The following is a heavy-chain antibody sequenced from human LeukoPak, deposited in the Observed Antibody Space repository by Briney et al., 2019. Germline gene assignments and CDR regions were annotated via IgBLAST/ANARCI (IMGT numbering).Heavy chain of an antibody. CDR2: ISDSGGST. D-gene: IGHD3-16*01. CDR1: GFTFNSYD. J-gene: IGHJ3*02. V-gene: IGHV3-23*01. CDR3: AKRPTAYGAFDI. Sequence: PGGSLRLSCAASGFTFNSYDMSWVRQAPGKGLEGVSAISDSGGSTSYADSVKGRFTISRDNSKNTLYLQMNSLRAEDTAVYYCAKRPTAYGAFDIWGQGTMVTVSS.